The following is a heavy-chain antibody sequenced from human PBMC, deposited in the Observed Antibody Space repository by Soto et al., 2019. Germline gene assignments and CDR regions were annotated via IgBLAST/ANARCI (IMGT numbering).Heavy chain of an antibody. V-gene: IGHV4-30-4*01. CDR3: ARDVAQQNWFDP. Sequence: SETLSLTCTVSGGSISSGDYYWSWIRQPPGKGLEWIGYIYYSGSTYYNPSIKSQVTISADTSKNQFSLKLSSVTAAVTAVYYCARDVAQQNWFDPWGQGTLVTVSS. D-gene: IGHD6-13*01. J-gene: IGHJ5*02. CDR1: GGSISSGDYY. CDR2: IYYSGST.